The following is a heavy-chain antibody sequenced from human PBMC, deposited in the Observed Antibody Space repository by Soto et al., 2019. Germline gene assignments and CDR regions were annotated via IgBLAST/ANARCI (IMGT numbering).Heavy chain of an antibody. Sequence: GGSLRLSCAASGFTFSSYSMNWVRQAPGKGLEWVSYISSSSSTIYYADSVKGRFTISRDNAKNSLYLQMNSLRDEDTAVYYCARGYYYDILTGSYFDYWGQGTLVTVSS. J-gene: IGHJ4*02. V-gene: IGHV3-48*02. CDR1: GFTFSSYS. CDR2: ISSSSSTI. CDR3: ARGYYYDILTGSYFDY. D-gene: IGHD3-9*01.